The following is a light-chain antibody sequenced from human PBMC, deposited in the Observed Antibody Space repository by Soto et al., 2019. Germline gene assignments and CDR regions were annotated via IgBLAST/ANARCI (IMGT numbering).Light chain of an antibody. Sequence: VAMKQSTATLSVSSGARATISGLASQSVSSNLAWYQQKPGQAPRLLISDASTRATGIPARFSGSGSGTEFTLTVSSLQSEDFAVYYCQQYYTTPWTFGQGTMVDI. J-gene: IGKJ1*01. CDR2: DAS. CDR1: QSVSSN. CDR3: QQYYTTPWT. V-gene: IGKV3-15*01.